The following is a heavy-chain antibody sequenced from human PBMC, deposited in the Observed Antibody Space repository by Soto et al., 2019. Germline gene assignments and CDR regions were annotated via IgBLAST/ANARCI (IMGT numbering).Heavy chain of an antibody. CDR3: ARDHPYGSYFDY. D-gene: IGHD4-17*01. CDR1: GYTFTGYY. V-gene: IGHV1-2*04. Sequence: ASVKVSCKASGYTFTGYYMHWVRQAPGQGLEWMGWINPNSGGTNYAQKFQGWVTMTGDTSISTAYMELSRLRSDDTAVYYCARDHPYGSYFDYWGQGTLVTVSS. CDR2: INPNSGGT. J-gene: IGHJ4*02.